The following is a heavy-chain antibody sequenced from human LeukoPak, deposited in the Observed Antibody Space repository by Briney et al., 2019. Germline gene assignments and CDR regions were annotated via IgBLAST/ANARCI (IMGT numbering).Heavy chain of an antibody. V-gene: IGHV1-18*01. Sequence: ASVKVSCKASGYTFINYGTSWLRQAPGQGLEWMGWISTYNGVTNFGQNLQGRVTMTTDTSTSTAYMELGSLRSDDTAVYYCARDKYYDSSNQGAFDIWGQGTMVTVSS. CDR2: ISTYNGVT. CDR1: GYTFINYG. CDR3: ARDKYYDSSNQGAFDI. D-gene: IGHD3-22*01. J-gene: IGHJ3*02.